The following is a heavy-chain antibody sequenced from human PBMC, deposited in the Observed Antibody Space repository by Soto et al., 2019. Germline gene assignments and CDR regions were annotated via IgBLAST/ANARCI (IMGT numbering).Heavy chain of an antibody. CDR3: ARDGGPMIVVVITLYGMDV. D-gene: IGHD3-22*01. Sequence: HPGGSLRLSCAASGFTFSSYAMHWVRQAPGKGLEWVAVISYDGSNKYYADSVKGRFTISRDNSKNTLYLQMNSLRAEDTAVYYCARDGGPMIVVVITLYGMDVWGQGTTVTVSS. CDR2: ISYDGSNK. V-gene: IGHV3-30-3*01. CDR1: GFTFSSYA. J-gene: IGHJ6*02.